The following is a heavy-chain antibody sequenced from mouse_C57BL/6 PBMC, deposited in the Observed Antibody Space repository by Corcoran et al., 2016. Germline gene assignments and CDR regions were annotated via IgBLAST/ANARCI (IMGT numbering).Heavy chain of an antibody. D-gene: IGHD2-4*01. Sequence: EVQLQQSGPVLVKPGASVKMSCKASGYTFTYYYMNWVKQSHGKSLEWIGVINPYNGGTSYNQKFKGKATLTVDKSSSTAYMELNSLTSEDSAVYYCARYDYDGPLARWGQGTLVTVSA. CDR1: GYTFTYYY. V-gene: IGHV1-19*01. CDR3: ARYDYDGPLAR. CDR2: INPYNGGT. J-gene: IGHJ3*01.